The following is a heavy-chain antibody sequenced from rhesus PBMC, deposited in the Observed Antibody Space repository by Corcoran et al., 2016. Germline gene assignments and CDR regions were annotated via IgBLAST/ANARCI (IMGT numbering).Heavy chain of an antibody. V-gene: IGHV4-122*02. CDR1: GYSISSGYG. CDR2: IIYSGST. D-gene: IGHD4-29*01. Sequence: QVQLQESGPGLVKPSETLSLTCAVSGYSISSGYGWSWIRQAPGKGLKWIGYIIYSGSTSYNPSLKSRVTISRDTSKNQFSLKLSSVTAADTGVYYCARDITVAGGFDYWGQGVLVTVSS. J-gene: IGHJ4*01. CDR3: ARDITVAGGFDY.